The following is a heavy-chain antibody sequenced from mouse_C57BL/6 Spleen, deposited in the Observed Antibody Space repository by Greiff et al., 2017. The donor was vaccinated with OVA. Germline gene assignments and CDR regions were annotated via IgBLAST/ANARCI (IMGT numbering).Heavy chain of an antibody. CDR2: IDPNSGGT. CDR3: AREDYYYGSSYPNFYWYFDV. D-gene: IGHD1-1*01. CDR1: GYTFTSYW. J-gene: IGHJ1*03. Sequence: VKLQQPGAELVKPGASVKLSCKASGYTFTSYWMHWVKQRPGRGLEWIGRIDPNSGGTKYNEKFKSKATLTVDTPSSTAYMQLSSLTSEDSAFYYCAREDYYYGSSYPNFYWYFDVGGTGTTVTVSS. V-gene: IGHV1-72*01.